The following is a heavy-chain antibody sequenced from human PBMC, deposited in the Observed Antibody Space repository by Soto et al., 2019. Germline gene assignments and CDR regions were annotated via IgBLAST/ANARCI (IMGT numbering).Heavy chain of an antibody. CDR1: GGSFSGYY. D-gene: IGHD4-17*01. CDR2: INHSGST. CDR3: ARDRRTTVTLFDY. V-gene: IGHV4-34*01. Sequence: SETLSLTCAVYGGSFSGYYWSWIRQPPGKGLEWIGEINHSGSTNYNPSLKSRVTISVDTSKNQFSLKLSSVTAADTAVYYCARDRRTTVTLFDYWGQGTLVTSPQ. J-gene: IGHJ4*02.